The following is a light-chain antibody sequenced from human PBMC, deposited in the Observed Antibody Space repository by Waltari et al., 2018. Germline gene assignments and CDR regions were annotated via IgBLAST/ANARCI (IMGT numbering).Light chain of an antibody. CDR1: SSNIGSNY. CDR3: AAWDDSLSGRV. V-gene: IGLV1-47*01. CDR2: RNK. J-gene: IGLJ3*02. Sequence: QSVLTQPPSASGTPGQRVTISFSGSSSNIGSNYLYWYQQLPGAAPKLLIYRNKQRPSGVPDRFSGSKSGTSASLAISGLRSEDEADYYCAAWDDSLSGRVFGGGTKLTVL.